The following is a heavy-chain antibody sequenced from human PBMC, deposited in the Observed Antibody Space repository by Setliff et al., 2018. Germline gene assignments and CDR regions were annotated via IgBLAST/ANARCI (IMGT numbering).Heavy chain of an antibody. J-gene: IGHJ6*03. CDR2: TIPSFGST. D-gene: IGHD5-18*01. CDR1: GGTFRSYG. CDR3: AREGVDTRSSTDYHYYMDV. V-gene: IGHV1-69*05. Sequence: ASVKVSCKASGGTFRSYGISWVRQAPGQGLEWMGGTIPSFGSTNYAQKFQDRVTIITDESTSTAYMELSSLRTEDTAVYYCAREGVDTRSSTDYHYYMDVWGKGTTVTVSS.